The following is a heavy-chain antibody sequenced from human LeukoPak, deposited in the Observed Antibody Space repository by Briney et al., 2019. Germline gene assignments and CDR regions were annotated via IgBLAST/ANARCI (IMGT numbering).Heavy chain of an antibody. Sequence: ASVKVSCKASGYTFTSYAMHWVRQAPGQRLEWMGWINAGNGNTKYSQKFQGRVTITRDTSASTAYMELSSLRSEDTAVYYCARQAHVLRYFDWLTPFGYWGQGTLVTVSS. J-gene: IGHJ4*02. CDR1: GYTFTSYA. D-gene: IGHD3-9*01. V-gene: IGHV1-3*01. CDR2: INAGNGNT. CDR3: ARQAHVLRYFDWLTPFGY.